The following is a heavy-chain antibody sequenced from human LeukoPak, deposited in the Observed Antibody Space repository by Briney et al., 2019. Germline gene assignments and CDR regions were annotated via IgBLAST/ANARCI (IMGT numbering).Heavy chain of an antibody. J-gene: IGHJ6*03. Sequence: GGSLRLSCAASGFTFSSYGMHWVRQAPGKGLEWVAFIRYDGSNKYYADSVKGRFTISRDNSKNTLYLQMNSLRAEDTAVYYCAKDSEDIVVVPAAPGGYYMDVWGKGTTVTVSS. CDR1: GFTFSSYG. CDR3: AKDSEDIVVVPAAPGGYYMDV. D-gene: IGHD2-2*01. V-gene: IGHV3-30*02. CDR2: IRYDGSNK.